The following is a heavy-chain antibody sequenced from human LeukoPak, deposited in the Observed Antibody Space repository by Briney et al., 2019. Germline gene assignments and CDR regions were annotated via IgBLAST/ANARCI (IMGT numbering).Heavy chain of an antibody. D-gene: IGHD3-22*01. J-gene: IGHJ6*03. V-gene: IGHV4-34*01. CDR2: INHSGST. Sequence: SETLSLTCAVYGGSFSTYYWSWIRQPPGKGLEWIGEINHSGSTNNNPSLKSRVTISVDTSKNQFSLKLSSVTAADTAVYYCARHWKYYDSSGYIYYYYYYMDVWGKGTTVTISS. CDR1: GGSFSTYY. CDR3: ARHWKYYDSSGYIYYYYYYMDV.